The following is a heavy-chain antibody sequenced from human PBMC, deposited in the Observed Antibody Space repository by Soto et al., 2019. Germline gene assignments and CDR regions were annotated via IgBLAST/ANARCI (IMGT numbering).Heavy chain of an antibody. CDR2: IYYSGST. Sequence: SETLSLTCSVSGGSISSGDYYWNWIRQPPGKGLEWIGYIYYSGSTYYNPSLKSRVTISVDTSKNQFSLRLSSVTAADTAVYYCARLNGYWGSTCCHGYYGMDVWGQGTTVTVSS. J-gene: IGHJ6*02. CDR3: ARLNGYWGSTCCHGYYGMDV. D-gene: IGHD2-2*03. V-gene: IGHV4-30-4*01. CDR1: GGSISSGDYY.